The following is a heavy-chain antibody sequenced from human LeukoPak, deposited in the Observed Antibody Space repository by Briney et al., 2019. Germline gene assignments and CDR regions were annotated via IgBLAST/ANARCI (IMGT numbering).Heavy chain of an antibody. CDR2: IWYDGSNK. Sequence: GGSLRLSCAASGFTFSSYGMHWVRQAPGKGLEWVAVIWYDGSNKYYADSVKGRFTISRDNSKNTLYLQMNSLRAEDTAVYYCARGPPLDWFGESIDYWGQGTLVTVPS. CDR1: GFTFSSYG. J-gene: IGHJ4*02. CDR3: ARGPPLDWFGESIDY. V-gene: IGHV3-33*01. D-gene: IGHD3-10*01.